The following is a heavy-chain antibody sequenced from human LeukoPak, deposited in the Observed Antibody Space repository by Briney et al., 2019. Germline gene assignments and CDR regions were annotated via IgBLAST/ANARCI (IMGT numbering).Heavy chain of an antibody. CDR3: ARAGFGELSAFDI. D-gene: IGHD3-10*01. CDR2: IYYSGST. CDR1: GGSISSYY. Sequence: PSETLSLTCTVSGGSISSYYWSWIRQPPGKGLEWIGYIYYSGSTNYNPSLKSRVTISVDTSKNQFSLKLSSVTAADTAVYYCARAGFGELSAFDIWGQGTMVTVSS. J-gene: IGHJ3*02. V-gene: IGHV4-59*08.